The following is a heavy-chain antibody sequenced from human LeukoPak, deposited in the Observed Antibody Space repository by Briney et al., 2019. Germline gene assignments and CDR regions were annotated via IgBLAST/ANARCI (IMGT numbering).Heavy chain of an antibody. CDR3: ARDRLRYDAFDI. CDR1: GFTFSSYS. V-gene: IGHV3-21*01. D-gene: IGHD4-17*01. J-gene: IGHJ3*02. Sequence: GGSLRLSCAASGFTFSSYSMNWVRQAPGKGLEWVSSISSSSSYIYYADSVKGRFTISRDNAKNSLYLQMNSLRAEDTAVYYCARDRLRYDAFDIWGQGTMVTVSS. CDR2: ISSSSSYI.